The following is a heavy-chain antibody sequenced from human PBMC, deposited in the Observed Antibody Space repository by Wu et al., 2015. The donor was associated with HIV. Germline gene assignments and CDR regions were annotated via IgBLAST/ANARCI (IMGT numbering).Heavy chain of an antibody. CDR1: GYTFTDYY. CDR3: ARAPGSVRQFDS. V-gene: IGHV1-2*02. CDR2: INPNRGGT. D-gene: IGHD3-10*01. Sequence: QVQLLQSGAEVKKPGASVMVSCKASGYTFTDYYMYWVRQAPGQGLEWMGWINPNRGGTKYAQKFQGRVTMTRDTAVSTAYMELNSLRSEDTAVYFCARAPGSVRQFDSWGQGTLVTVS. J-gene: IGHJ5*01.